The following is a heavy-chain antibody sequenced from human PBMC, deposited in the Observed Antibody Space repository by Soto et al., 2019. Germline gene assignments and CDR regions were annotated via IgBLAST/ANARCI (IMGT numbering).Heavy chain of an antibody. CDR2: INHSGST. J-gene: IGHJ5*02. V-gene: IGHV4-34*01. Sequence: QVQLQQWGAGLLKPSETLSLTCAVYGGSFSGYYWSWIRQPPGKGREWIGEINHSGSTNYNPTLKNGLNISVGATKTQFDLKLSAVTDADTAVYYCARAQPYAMTTVTTYNWFDPWGQGTLVTVSS. D-gene: IGHD4-17*01. CDR1: GGSFSGYY. CDR3: ARAQPYAMTTVTTYNWFDP.